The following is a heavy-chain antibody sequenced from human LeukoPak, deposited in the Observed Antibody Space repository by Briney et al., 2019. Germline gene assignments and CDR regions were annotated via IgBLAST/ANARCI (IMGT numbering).Heavy chain of an antibody. V-gene: IGHV1-18*01. CDR3: ARVWQWLENNWFDP. Sequence: ASVKVSCMASGYTFTSYGISWVRQAPGQGLEWMGWISAYNGNTNYAQKLQGRVTMTTDTSTSTAYMGLRSLRSDDTAVYYCARVWQWLENNWFDPWGQGTLVTVSS. CDR2: ISAYNGNT. J-gene: IGHJ5*02. CDR1: GYTFTSYG. D-gene: IGHD6-19*01.